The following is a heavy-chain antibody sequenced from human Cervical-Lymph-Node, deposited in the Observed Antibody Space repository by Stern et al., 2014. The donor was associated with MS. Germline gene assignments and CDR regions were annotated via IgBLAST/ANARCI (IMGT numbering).Heavy chain of an antibody. CDR3: TRSAIFAAFDI. CDR2: IRSKANSDAT. V-gene: IGHV3-73*01. Sequence: EVQLVESGGGLVQPGGSLKLSCAASGFTFSGSAVHWVRQASGKGLEWVGRIRSKANSDATAYASSVKGRFTISRDDSKNTAYLQMNSLKIEDTAMYYCTRSAIFAAFDIWGQGTMVTVSS. J-gene: IGHJ3*02. D-gene: IGHD3-3*01. CDR1: GFTFSGSA.